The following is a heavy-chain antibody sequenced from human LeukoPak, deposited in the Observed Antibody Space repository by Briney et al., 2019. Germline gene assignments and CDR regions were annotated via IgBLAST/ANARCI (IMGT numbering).Heavy chain of an antibody. CDR3: AIFDAASFYYYYYYGMDV. V-gene: IGHV1-2*02. Sequence: GASVKVSCKASGYTFTGYYMHWVRQAPGQGLEWMGWINPNSGGTNYAQKFQGRVTMTRDTSISTAYMELSRLRSDDTAVYYCAIFDAASFYYYYYYGMDVWGQGTTVTVSS. J-gene: IGHJ6*02. CDR1: GYTFTGYY. D-gene: IGHD3-9*01. CDR2: INPNSGGT.